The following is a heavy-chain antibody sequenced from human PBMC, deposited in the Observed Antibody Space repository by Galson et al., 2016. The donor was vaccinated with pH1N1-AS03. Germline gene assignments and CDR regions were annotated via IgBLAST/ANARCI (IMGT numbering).Heavy chain of an antibody. Sequence: ETLSLTCTVSNGSISTYYWSWIRQPPGKGPEWIGYIYYGGRTNYNPSLKSRATMSVDTSKNQLSLKLSSVTAADTAVYYCARVIGGSYYAFDIWGQGTMVTVSS. CDR2: IYYGGRT. J-gene: IGHJ3*02. CDR1: NGSISTYY. CDR3: ARVIGGSYYAFDI. V-gene: IGHV4-59*12. D-gene: IGHD1-26*01.